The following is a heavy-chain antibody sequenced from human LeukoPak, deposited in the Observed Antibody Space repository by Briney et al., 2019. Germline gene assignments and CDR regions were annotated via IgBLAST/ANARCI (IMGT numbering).Heavy chain of an antibody. D-gene: IGHD3-10*01. J-gene: IGHJ4*02. V-gene: IGHV3-21*04. CDR2: ITKSSTYV. Sequence: PGGSLRLSCEASGSTFRTHSMNWVRQAPGRGLEWVSSITKSSTYVYYADSVKGRFTISRDNANNSLFLQMNNLGVDDTGVYYCARGSGVHVWGQGTLVIVSS. CDR1: GSTFRTHS. CDR3: ARGSGVHV.